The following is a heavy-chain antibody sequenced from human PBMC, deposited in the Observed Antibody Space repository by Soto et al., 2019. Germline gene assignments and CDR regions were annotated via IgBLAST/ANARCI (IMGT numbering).Heavy chain of an antibody. Sequence: GGSLRLSCAASGFTFSSYAMSWVRQAPGKGLEWVSAISGSGGSTYYADSVKGRFTISRDNSKNTLYLQMNSLRAEDTAVYYCAKSGLVDTASPVHYYYGMDVWGQGTTVTVS. CDR2: ISGSGGST. CDR1: GFTFSSYA. V-gene: IGHV3-23*01. D-gene: IGHD5-18*01. J-gene: IGHJ6*02. CDR3: AKSGLVDTASPVHYYYGMDV.